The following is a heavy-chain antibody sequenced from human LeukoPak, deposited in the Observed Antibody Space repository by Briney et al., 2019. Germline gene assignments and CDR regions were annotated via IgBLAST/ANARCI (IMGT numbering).Heavy chain of an antibody. CDR2: ISSTSSYI. V-gene: IGHV3-11*05. J-gene: IGHJ4*02. CDR3: ARVSQWLVPY. CDR1: GFTFSDYY. D-gene: IGHD6-19*01. Sequence: PGGSLRLSCAASGFTFSDYYMSWIRHAPGKGLEWVSYISSTSSYINYADSVKGRFTISRDNAKNSLFLQMNSLRAEDTAVYYCARVSQWLVPYWGQGTLVTVSS.